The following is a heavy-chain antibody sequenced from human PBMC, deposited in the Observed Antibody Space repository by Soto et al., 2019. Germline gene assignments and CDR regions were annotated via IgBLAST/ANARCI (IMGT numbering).Heavy chain of an antibody. Sequence: EVQLVESGGGLVQPGGSLRLSCAASGFTFSDHYMDWVRQAPGKGLEWVGRSRNKANSYSTEYAASVKGRFTISRDDSLLLQMIRLKTGDTGVYYCVSVGSGYNYDYWGQGPLVTVSS. CDR1: GFTFSDHY. V-gene: IGHV3-72*01. CDR2: SRNKANSYST. D-gene: IGHD5-18*01. CDR3: VSVGSGYNYDY. J-gene: IGHJ4*02.